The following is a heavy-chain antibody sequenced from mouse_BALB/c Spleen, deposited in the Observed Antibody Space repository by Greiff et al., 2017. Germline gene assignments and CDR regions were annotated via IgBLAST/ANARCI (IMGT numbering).Heavy chain of an antibody. V-gene: IGHV5-6-5*01. CDR2: ISSGGST. CDR1: GFTFSSYA. Sequence: EVQLVESGGGLVKPGGSLKLSCAASGFTFSSYAMSWVRQTPEKRLEWVASISSGGSTYYPDSVKGRFTISRDNARNILYLQMSSLRSEDTAMYYCARGIITTVVYFDYWGQGTTLTVSS. J-gene: IGHJ2*01. CDR3: ARGIITTVVYFDY. D-gene: IGHD1-1*01.